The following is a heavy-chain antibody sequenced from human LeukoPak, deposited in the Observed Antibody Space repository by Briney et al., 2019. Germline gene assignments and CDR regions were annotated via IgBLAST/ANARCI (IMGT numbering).Heavy chain of an antibody. Sequence: ASVTVSFKTSGYTFTGNFMHWVRQAPGQGPEWMGWINPNNGDTNYAQKFQGRVTMTRVTSITTAYMELSSLRSDDTAVYYCARTRGTHISMAYLDSWGQGTLVTVSS. D-gene: IGHD2/OR15-2a*01. CDR2: INPNNGDT. CDR3: ARTRGTHISMAYLDS. J-gene: IGHJ4*02. CDR1: GYTFTGNF. V-gene: IGHV1-2*02.